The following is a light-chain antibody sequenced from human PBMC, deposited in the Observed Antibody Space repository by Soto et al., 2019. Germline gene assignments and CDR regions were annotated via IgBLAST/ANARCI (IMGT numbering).Light chain of an antibody. CDR1: QSINAW. V-gene: IGKV1-5*01. CDR2: DVS. CDR3: QQYHRYST. Sequence: DIQMTQAPSTISASVGDRVTITCRASQSINAWLAWYQQKPGKAPKLLIYDVSTLDSGVPSRFSGSASGTEFPLTIRSLESDDFATYYCQQYHRYSTFGQGTRVDIK. J-gene: IGKJ1*01.